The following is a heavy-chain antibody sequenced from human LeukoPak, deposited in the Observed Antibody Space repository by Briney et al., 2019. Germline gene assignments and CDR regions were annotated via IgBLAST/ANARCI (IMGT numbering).Heavy chain of an antibody. Sequence: GSLRLSCAASAFTFSSYAMSWNRQPQGKGLEWIGSIYYSGSNYYNPSLKRRATISVDTSKNQFSLELSSVTAADTAVYYCARLSSGYLKLWGQGTLVTVSS. D-gene: IGHD3-22*01. V-gene: IGHV4-39*01. J-gene: IGHJ4*02. CDR1: AFTFSSYA. CDR2: IYYSGSN. CDR3: ARLSSGYLKL.